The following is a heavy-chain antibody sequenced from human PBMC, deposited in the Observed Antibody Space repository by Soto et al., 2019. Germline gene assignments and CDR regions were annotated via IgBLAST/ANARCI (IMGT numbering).Heavy chain of an antibody. Sequence: GESLKISCKGTGYKFTGYWIGWVRQRAGQGLEWIGIIYPGDSDTRYSPSFQGQVTISVDKSIDTAYLQWSSLKASDTAMYFCARQSCFGDACYSYIPSDNWGLATTVTGSS. J-gene: IGHJ4*02. CDR2: IYPGDSDT. V-gene: IGHV5-51*01. CDR3: ARQSCFGDACYSYIPSDN. CDR1: GYKFTGYW. D-gene: IGHD2-21*02.